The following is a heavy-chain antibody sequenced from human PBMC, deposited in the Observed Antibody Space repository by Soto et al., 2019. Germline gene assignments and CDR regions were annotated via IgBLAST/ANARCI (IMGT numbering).Heavy chain of an antibody. CDR1: GYTFTGYY. J-gene: IGHJ3*02. Sequence: GASVKVSCKASGYTFTGYYMHWVRQAPGQGLEWMGWINHNSGDTNYAQKFQGRVIMTRDTSISTAYMELSGLRSDDTAVYYCARGFYYDSGYWAAFDIWGQGXMVTV. CDR3: ARGFYYDSGYWAAFDI. D-gene: IGHD3-22*01. CDR2: INHNSGDT. V-gene: IGHV1-2*02.